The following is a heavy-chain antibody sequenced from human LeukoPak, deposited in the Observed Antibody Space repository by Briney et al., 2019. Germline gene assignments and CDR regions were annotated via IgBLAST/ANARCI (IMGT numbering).Heavy chain of an antibody. D-gene: IGHD3-22*01. V-gene: IGHV4-39*07. Sequence: PSETLSLTCTVSGGSISSSSYYWGWIRQPPGKGLEWIGSIYYSGSTYYNPSLKSRVTISVDTSKGQFSLNPTSVTAADTAVYYCAREIGVTMIANWGQGTLVTVSS. CDR2: IYYSGST. J-gene: IGHJ4*02. CDR3: AREIGVTMIAN. CDR1: GGSISSSSYY.